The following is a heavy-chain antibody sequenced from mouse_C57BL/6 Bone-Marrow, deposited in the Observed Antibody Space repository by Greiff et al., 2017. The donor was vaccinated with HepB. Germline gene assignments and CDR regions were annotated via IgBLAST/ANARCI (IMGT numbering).Heavy chain of an antibody. J-gene: IGHJ4*01. Sequence: QVQLQQSGAELVRPGTSVKVSCKASGYAFTNYLIEWVKQRPGQGLEWIGVINPGSGGTNYNEKFKGKATLTADKSSSAAYMQLSSLTSEDSAVYFCARFDTTVVVHYYAMDYWGQGTSVTVSS. V-gene: IGHV1-54*01. D-gene: IGHD1-1*01. CDR2: INPGSGGT. CDR1: GYAFTNYL. CDR3: ARFDTTVVVHYYAMDY.